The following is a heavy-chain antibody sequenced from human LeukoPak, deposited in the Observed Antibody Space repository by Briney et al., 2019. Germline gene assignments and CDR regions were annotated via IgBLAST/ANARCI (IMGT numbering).Heavy chain of an antibody. D-gene: IGHD6-19*01. CDR3: ARRGRIAVAGTAYYYGMDV. J-gene: IGHJ6*02. CDR1: GYTFTNNW. CDR2: IYPGDSDT. Sequence: GESLQISCKASGYTFTNNWIGWVRRMPGKGLEWMGIIYPGDSDTRYSPSFQGQVTISADKSISTAYLQWSSLKASDTAMYYCARRGRIAVAGTAYYYGMDVWGQGTTVTVSS. V-gene: IGHV5-51*01.